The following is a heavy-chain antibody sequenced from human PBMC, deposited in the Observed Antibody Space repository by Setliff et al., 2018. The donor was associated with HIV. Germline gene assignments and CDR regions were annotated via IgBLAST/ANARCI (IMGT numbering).Heavy chain of an antibody. D-gene: IGHD5-18*01. V-gene: IGHV3-49*04. Sequence: GGSLRLSCTASGFTFGDYAMSWVRQAPGKGLEWVGFIRSKAYGGTTEYAASVKDRFTVSRDDSKSIAYLQINSLKTEDTAVYYCTRDRGYAFDIWGQGTMVTVSS. CDR3: TRDRGYAFDI. CDR1: GFTFGDYA. J-gene: IGHJ3*02. CDR2: IRSKAYGGTT.